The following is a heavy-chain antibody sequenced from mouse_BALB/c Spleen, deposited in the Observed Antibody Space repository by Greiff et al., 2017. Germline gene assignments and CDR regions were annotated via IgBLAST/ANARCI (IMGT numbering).Heavy chain of an antibody. V-gene: IGHV6-6*02. Sequence: EVKLMESGGGLVQPGGSMKLSCVASGFTFSNYWMNWVRQSPEKGLEWVAEIRLKSNNYATHYAESVKGRFTISRDDSKSSVYLQMNNLRAEDTGIYYCTRNYGYDGGYFDVWGAGTTVTVSS. CDR2: IRLKSNNYAT. CDR3: TRNYGYDGGYFDV. J-gene: IGHJ1*01. D-gene: IGHD2-2*01. CDR1: GFTFSNYW.